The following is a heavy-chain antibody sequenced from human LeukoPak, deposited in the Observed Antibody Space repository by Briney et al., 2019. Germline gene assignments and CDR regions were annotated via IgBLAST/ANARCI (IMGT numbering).Heavy chain of an antibody. CDR2: ISSSSSTT. J-gene: IGHJ6*03. Sequence: PGGSLRLSCAASGFTFSSYSMNWVRQAPGKGLEWISYISSSSSTTYYADSVKGRFTISRDNAKNSLYLQMNSLRAEDTAVYYCARRLPWFGESYYYYYMDVWGKGTTVTVSS. CDR1: GFTFSSYS. D-gene: IGHD3-10*01. CDR3: ARRLPWFGESYYYYYMDV. V-gene: IGHV3-48*01.